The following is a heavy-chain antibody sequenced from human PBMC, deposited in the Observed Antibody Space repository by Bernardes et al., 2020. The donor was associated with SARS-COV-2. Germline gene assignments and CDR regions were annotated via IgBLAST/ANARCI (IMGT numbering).Heavy chain of an antibody. CDR1: GYTFTSYA. CDR2: IIPIFGTA. Sequence: SVKVSCKASGYTFTSYAMHWVRQAPGQRLEWMGRIIPIFGTANYAQKFQGRVTITADESTSTAYMELSSLRSEDTAVYYCARDLGSGSYYNPGWFDPWGQGTLVTVSS. J-gene: IGHJ5*02. CDR3: ARDLGSGSYYNPGWFDP. V-gene: IGHV1-69*13. D-gene: IGHD3-10*01.